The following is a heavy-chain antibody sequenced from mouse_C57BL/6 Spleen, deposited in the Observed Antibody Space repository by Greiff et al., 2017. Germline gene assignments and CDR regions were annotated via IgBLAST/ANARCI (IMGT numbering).Heavy chain of an antibody. Sequence: QVQLKESGPGILQSSQTLSLTCSFSGFSLSTSGMGVSWIRQPSGKGLEWLAHIYWDDDKRYNPSLKSRLTISKDTSRNQVFLKITSVDTADTATYYCARGRYYYGSSYGGSDFDVWGTGTTVTVSS. J-gene: IGHJ1*03. V-gene: IGHV8-12*01. CDR2: IYWDDDK. CDR1: GFSLSTSGMG. CDR3: ARGRYYYGSSYGGSDFDV. D-gene: IGHD1-1*01.